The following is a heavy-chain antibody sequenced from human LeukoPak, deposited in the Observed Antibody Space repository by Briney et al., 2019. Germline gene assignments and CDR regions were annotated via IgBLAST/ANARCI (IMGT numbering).Heavy chain of an antibody. J-gene: IGHJ4*02. CDR3: AREITTNGGRYFDY. CDR2: INIDGSST. Sequence: PGGSLRLSCAASGLTFSNYWMHWVRHAPGKGLVWVSRINIDGSSTNYADSVKGRYTISRDNAKSTLYLQMNSLRAEDTAVYYCAREITTNGGRYFDYWGQGTLVTVSS. D-gene: IGHD7-27*01. V-gene: IGHV3-74*01. CDR1: GLTFSNYW.